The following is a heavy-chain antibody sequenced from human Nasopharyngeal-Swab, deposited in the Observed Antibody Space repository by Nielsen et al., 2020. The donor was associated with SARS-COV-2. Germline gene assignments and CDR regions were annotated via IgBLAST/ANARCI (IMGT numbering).Heavy chain of an antibody. V-gene: IGHV3-15*01. Sequence: GESLQISWADSGLTCSKACMNWVRQAPGRGLEWVGRIKSRSDGGTTYYAAPVKGRFTISRDDSENTVYLQMNSLQTDDTAVYYCSTGGYTSGLDYWGQGTLVTVSS. CDR1: GLTCSKAC. D-gene: IGHD5-18*01. J-gene: IGHJ4*02. CDR2: IKSRSDGGTT. CDR3: STGGYTSGLDY.